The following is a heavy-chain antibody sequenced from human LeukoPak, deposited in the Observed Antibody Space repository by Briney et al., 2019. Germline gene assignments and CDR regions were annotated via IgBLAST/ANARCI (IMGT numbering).Heavy chain of an antibody. Sequence: SQTLSLTCAVSGGAISSGGYSWSWIRQPPGKGLEWVGYIYHSGSTYYNPSIKSRVTISVDRSKNQFSLKLSSVTAADTAVYYCARAGSHHGGKNWFDPWGQGTLVTVSS. D-gene: IGHD4-23*01. V-gene: IGHV4-30-2*01. CDR2: IYHSGST. J-gene: IGHJ5*02. CDR3: ARAGSHHGGKNWFDP. CDR1: GGAISSGGYS.